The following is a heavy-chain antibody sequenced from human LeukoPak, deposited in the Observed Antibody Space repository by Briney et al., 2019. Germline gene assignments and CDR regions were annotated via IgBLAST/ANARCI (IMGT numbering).Heavy chain of an antibody. CDR3: ATNGGYTSGYYFDS. D-gene: IGHD5-18*01. CDR2: IYSSGST. V-gene: IGHV4-4*07. J-gene: IGHJ4*02. CDR1: GGSINSYY. Sequence: SETLSLTCSVSGGSINSYYWSWIRQSAGKGLEWIGRIYSSGSTNYNPSLESRVTISVGPSKKQFSLKLSSVTASDTAVYYCATNGGYTSGYYFDSWGQGTLVTVSS.